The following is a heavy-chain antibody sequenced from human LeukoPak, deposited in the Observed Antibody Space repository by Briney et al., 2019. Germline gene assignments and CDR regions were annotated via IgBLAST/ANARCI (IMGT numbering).Heavy chain of an antibody. CDR2: INPSGGST. CDR3: ARDRVLRYSYYYFDY. D-gene: IGHD3-9*01. CDR1: GYTFTSYY. J-gene: IGHJ4*02. V-gene: IGHV1-46*01. Sequence: ASVKVSCKASGYTFTSYYMHWVRQAPGQGLEWMGIINPSGGSTSYAQKFQGRVTMTRDMSTSTVYMELSSLRSEDTAVYYCARDRVLRYSYYYFDYWGQGTLVTVSS.